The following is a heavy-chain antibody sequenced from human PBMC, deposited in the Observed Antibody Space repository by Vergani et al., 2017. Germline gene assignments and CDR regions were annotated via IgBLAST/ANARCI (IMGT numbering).Heavy chain of an antibody. CDR3: ARDRRGRSERFDY. Sequence: EVQLVESGGGLVQPGGSLRLSCAASGFTVSSNYMSWVRQAPGKGLEWVSVIYSGGSTYYADSVKGRFTISRHNSKNTLYLQMNSLRSEDTAVYYCARDRRGRSERFDYWGQGTLVTVSS. V-gene: IGHV3-53*04. CDR2: IYSGGST. CDR1: GFTVSSNY. D-gene: IGHD1-26*01. J-gene: IGHJ4*02.